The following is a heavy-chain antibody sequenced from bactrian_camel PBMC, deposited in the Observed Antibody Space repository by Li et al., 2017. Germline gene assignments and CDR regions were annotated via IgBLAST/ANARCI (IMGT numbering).Heavy chain of an antibody. D-gene: IGHD1*01. Sequence: HVQLVESGGGSVQAGESLRLSCLYSSDTYNRRSMGWFRQGPTKDREGVGFIYTGSGATYYTDSVKGRFIISKDRAQATLYLQMNNLTSEDTAMYYCATEERSLIGEPCKNAQMTRPMDYWAQGTQVTVS. CDR1: SDTYNRRS. V-gene: IGHV3S54*01. J-gene: IGHJ4*01. CDR3: ATEERSLIGEPCKNAQMTRPMDY. CDR2: IYTGSGAT.